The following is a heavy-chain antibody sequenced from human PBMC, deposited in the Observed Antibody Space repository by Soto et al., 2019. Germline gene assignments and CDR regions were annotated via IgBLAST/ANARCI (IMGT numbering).Heavy chain of an antibody. Sequence: QVQLQETGPRLVKPSQTLSLTCTVSGGSISSGGYYWSWIRQHPGKGLEWIGNIYYSGSTYYNPSLKSRVTISVDTSKNQFSLKLSSVTAADTAVYYCARSLRQWLVPWGQGTLVTVSS. CDR2: IYYSGST. V-gene: IGHV4-31*03. J-gene: IGHJ5*02. CDR3: ARSLRQWLVP. CDR1: GGSISSGGYY.